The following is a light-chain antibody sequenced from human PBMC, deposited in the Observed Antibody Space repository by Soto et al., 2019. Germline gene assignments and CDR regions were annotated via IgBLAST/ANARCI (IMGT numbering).Light chain of an antibody. CDR3: SSYTSSSTLD. CDR1: SSDVGGYNY. Sequence: QSALTQPASVSGSPEQSITISCTGTSSDVGGYNYVSWYQQHPGKAPKLMIYDVSNRPSGVSNRFSGSKSGNTASLTISGLQAEDEADYYCSSYTSSSTLDFGTGTKLTVL. V-gene: IGLV2-14*01. CDR2: DVS. J-gene: IGLJ1*01.